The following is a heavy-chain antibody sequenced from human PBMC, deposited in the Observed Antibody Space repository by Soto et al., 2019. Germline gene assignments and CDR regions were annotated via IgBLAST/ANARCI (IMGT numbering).Heavy chain of an antibody. CDR1: GFTFSSYG. J-gene: IGHJ5*02. D-gene: IGHD4-4*01. CDR2: IWYDGSNK. Sequence: VGSLRLSCAASGFTFSSYGMHWVRQAPGKGLEWVAVIWYDGSNKYYADSVKGRFTISRDNSKNTLYLQMNSLRAEDTAVYYCARPLVSDYSNYGGFDPWGQGTLVTVSS. V-gene: IGHV3-33*01. CDR3: ARPLVSDYSNYGGFDP.